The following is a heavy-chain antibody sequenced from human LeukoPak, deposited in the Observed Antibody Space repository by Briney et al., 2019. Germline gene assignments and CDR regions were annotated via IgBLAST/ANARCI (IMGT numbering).Heavy chain of an antibody. J-gene: IGHJ4*02. Sequence: GGSLRLSCAASGFTFSNAWMSWVRQAPGKGVEWVGRIKNKTDGGTTDYAAPVKGRFTISRDDSKNTLYLQMNSLKSEDTAVYYCTAEVVAVHSDYWGQGTLVTVSS. CDR1: GFTFSNAW. V-gene: IGHV3-15*01. CDR3: TAEVVAVHSDY. D-gene: IGHD2-15*01. CDR2: IKNKTDGGTT.